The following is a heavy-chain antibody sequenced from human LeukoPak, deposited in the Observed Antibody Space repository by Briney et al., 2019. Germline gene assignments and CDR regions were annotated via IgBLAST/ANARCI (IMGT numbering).Heavy chain of an antibody. V-gene: IGHV3-48*02. CDR3: ARAVAGDHDAFDI. CDR2: ISSRSSTI. Sequence: GGSLRLSCAASGFTLSSYSMNWVRQAPGKGLEWVSYISSRSSTIYYADSVKGRFTISRDNAKNPLYLQMNSLRDEDTAVYYCARAVAGDHDAFDIWGQGTMVTVSP. CDR1: GFTLSSYS. D-gene: IGHD6-19*01. J-gene: IGHJ3*02.